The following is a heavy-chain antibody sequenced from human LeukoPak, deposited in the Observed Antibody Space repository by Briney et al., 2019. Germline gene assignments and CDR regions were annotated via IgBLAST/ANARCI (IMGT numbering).Heavy chain of an antibody. CDR1: GGYFSGYY. CDR3: ARGLFSLNCGSRSDAFDI. J-gene: IGHJ3*02. CDR2: INHSGST. V-gene: IGHV4-34*01. Sequence: SAILYLTCAVYGGYFSGYYWGWIRPPPREGLGWIGKINHSGSTNYNPSLKSRVTISVDTSKNQFALKLSSVTAADTAVYYCARGLFSLNCGSRSDAFDILGQGTMVTVSS. D-gene: IGHD7-27*01.